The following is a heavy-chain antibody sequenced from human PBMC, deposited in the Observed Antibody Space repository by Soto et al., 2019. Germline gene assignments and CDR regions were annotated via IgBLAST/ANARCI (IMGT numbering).Heavy chain of an antibody. V-gene: IGHV1-69*06. CDR1: GGTFSSYA. CDR3: ASLNYDILTGYKDYYYGMDV. Sequence: SVKVSCKASGGTFSSYAIIWVLQAPGQVLEWMGGIIPIFGTANYAQKFQGRVTITADKSTSTAYMELSSLRSEDTAVYYCASLNYDILTGYKDYYYGMDVWGQGTTVTVS. J-gene: IGHJ6*02. D-gene: IGHD3-9*01. CDR2: IIPIFGTA.